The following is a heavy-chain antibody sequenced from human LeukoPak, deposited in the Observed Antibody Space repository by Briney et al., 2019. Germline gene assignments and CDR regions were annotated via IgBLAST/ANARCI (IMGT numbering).Heavy chain of an antibody. CDR3: ARADQFSFHFDY. J-gene: IGHJ4*02. CDR2: IYYSGST. D-gene: IGHD2-2*01. V-gene: IGHV4-59*08. Sequence: SETLSLTCTVSGGSISSYYWSWIRQPPGKGLEWIGYIYYSGSTNYNPSLKSRVTILVDTSKNQFSLKLSSVTAADTAVYYCARADQFSFHFDYWGQGTLVTVSS. CDR1: GGSISSYY.